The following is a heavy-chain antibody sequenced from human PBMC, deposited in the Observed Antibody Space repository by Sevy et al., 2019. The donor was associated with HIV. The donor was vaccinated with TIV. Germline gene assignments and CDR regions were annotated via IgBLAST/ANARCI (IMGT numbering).Heavy chain of an antibody. CDR1: GFTFSTYW. D-gene: IGHD4-17*01. CDR2: IKQDGSEK. CDR3: AGLWGTTDLYYYYGMDV. J-gene: IGHJ6*02. V-gene: IGHV3-7*01. Sequence: SGCLRLSCAASGFTFSTYWMNWVRQAPGKGLERVANIKQDGSEKYYVDSVKGRFTISRDNAKKSLYLQMNSLRAEDTAVYYCAGLWGTTDLYYYYGMDVWGQGTTVFVSS.